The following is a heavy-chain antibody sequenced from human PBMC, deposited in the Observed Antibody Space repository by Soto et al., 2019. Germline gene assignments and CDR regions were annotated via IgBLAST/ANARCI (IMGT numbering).Heavy chain of an antibody. J-gene: IGHJ5*02. CDR1: GFTFSSYA. D-gene: IGHD2-15*01. V-gene: IGHV3-30-3*01. CDR3: AGEGYCSGGSCYVP. CDR2: ISYDGSNK. Sequence: QVQLVESGGGVVQPGRSLRLSCAASGFTFSSYAMHWVRQAPGKGLEWVAVISYDGSNKYYADSVKGRFTISRDNSKNSLYLQINSLRAEDTAVYYCAGEGYCSGGSCYVPWGQGTLVTVSS.